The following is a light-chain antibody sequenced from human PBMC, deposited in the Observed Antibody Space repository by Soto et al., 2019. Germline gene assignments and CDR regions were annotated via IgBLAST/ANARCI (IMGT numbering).Light chain of an antibody. CDR2: EVS. Sequence: QSVLTQPASVSGSPGQSITISCTGTSSDVGSYNLVSWYQQHPGKAPKLMIYEVSKRPSGVSNRFSGSKSGNTASLTISGLQAEDEAAYYRCSYAGSSTLYVFGTGTKLTVL. CDR3: CSYAGSSTLYV. CDR1: SSDVGSYNL. V-gene: IGLV2-23*02. J-gene: IGLJ1*01.